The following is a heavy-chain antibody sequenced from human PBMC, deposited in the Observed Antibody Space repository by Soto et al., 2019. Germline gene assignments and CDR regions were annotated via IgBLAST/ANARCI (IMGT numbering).Heavy chain of an antibody. Sequence: ASVKVSCKASGYTFTSYGISWVRQAPGQGLEWMGWISAYNGNTNYAQKLQGRVTMTTDTSTSTAYMELRSLRSDDTAVYYCARLGVAPQRGWWFDPWGQGTLVTVSS. D-gene: IGHD3-3*01. CDR1: GYTFTSYG. CDR3: ARLGVAPQRGWWFDP. J-gene: IGHJ5*02. CDR2: ISAYNGNT. V-gene: IGHV1-18*01.